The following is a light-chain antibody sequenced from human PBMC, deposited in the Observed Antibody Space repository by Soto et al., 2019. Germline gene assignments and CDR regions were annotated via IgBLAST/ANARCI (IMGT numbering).Light chain of an antibody. CDR1: QTVTSNF. Sequence: LLTQSPGTLSLSPGARATLSCRASQTVTSNFLAWYQEKPGQAPRLLIYGASTRATGIPARFSGSGSGTDFTLTISRLEPEDFAVYYCQQYGSSPTFGQGTRLEIK. CDR2: GAS. J-gene: IGKJ5*01. CDR3: QQYGSSPT. V-gene: IGKV3-20*01.